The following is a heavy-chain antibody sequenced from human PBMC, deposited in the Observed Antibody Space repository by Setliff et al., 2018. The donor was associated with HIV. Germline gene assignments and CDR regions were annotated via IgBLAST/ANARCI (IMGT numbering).Heavy chain of an antibody. CDR1: GFTFSNYA. V-gene: IGHV3-23*01. Sequence: PGGSLRLSCAASGFTFSNYAMSWVRQAPGKGLEWVSGISGSGGSTYYVDFVKGRFTISRDNSKNTLYLQMNSLGAADTAVYYCAKNIAGVCYSGLDYWGQGALVTVSS. J-gene: IGHJ4*02. CDR3: AKNIAGVCYSGLDY. CDR2: ISGSGGST. D-gene: IGHD2-15*01.